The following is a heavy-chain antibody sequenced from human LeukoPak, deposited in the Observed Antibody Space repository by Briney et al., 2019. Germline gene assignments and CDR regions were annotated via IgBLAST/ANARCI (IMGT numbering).Heavy chain of an antibody. CDR1: GYTFTSYG. V-gene: IGHV1-2*02. J-gene: IGHJ4*02. Sequence: ASVKVSCKASGYTFTSYGISWVRQAPGQGLEWMGWINPNSGGTNYAQKFQGRVTMTRDTSISTAYMELSRLRSDDTAVYYCARDSAYYDSSGYQTKGFDYWGQGPLVTVSS. CDR3: ARDSAYYDSSGYQTKGFDY. CDR2: INPNSGGT. D-gene: IGHD3-22*01.